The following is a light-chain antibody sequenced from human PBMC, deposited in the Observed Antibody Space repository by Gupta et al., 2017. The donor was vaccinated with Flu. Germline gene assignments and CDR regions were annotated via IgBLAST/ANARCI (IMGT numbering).Light chain of an antibody. CDR2: AAS. Sequence: DIQMTQSPSSLSASVGDRVTITCRASQTISSFLNWYQQKPGKAPNLLIYAASSLQSEVPSRCSGSGSGTDFTLTVSSLQPEDFATYYCQQSYTTPRTFGQGTKLEIK. V-gene: IGKV1-39*01. J-gene: IGKJ2*01. CDR3: QQSYTTPRT. CDR1: QTISSF.